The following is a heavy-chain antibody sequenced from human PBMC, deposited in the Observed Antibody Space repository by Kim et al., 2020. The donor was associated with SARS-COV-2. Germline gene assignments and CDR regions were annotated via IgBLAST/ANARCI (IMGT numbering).Heavy chain of an antibody. CDR1: GYTFTNYI. Sequence: ASVKVSCKASGYTFTNYIMYWVRQAPGQNLEWMGWIATGSGYTKYSQNFQGRVTITRDTSATTAYMELSSLRSDDTAVYYCARHPPGGGAYFDNWGHGTLVTVSS. CDR2: IATGSGYT. V-gene: IGHV1-3*04. J-gene: IGHJ4*01. CDR3: ARHPPGGGAYFDN. D-gene: IGHD1-26*01.